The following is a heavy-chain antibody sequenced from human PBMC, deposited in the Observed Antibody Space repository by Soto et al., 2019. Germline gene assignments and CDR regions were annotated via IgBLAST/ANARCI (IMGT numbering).Heavy chain of an antibody. D-gene: IGHD5-12*01. V-gene: IGHV1-69*13. CDR3: ARDQHSGYETGSNGMDV. Sequence: ASVKVSCKASGGTFSSYAISWVRQAPGQGLEWMGGIIPIFGTANYAQKFQGRVTITADESTSTAYMELSSLRSEDTAVYYCARDQHSGYETGSNGMDVWGQGTTVTVSS. J-gene: IGHJ6*02. CDR1: GGTFSSYA. CDR2: IIPIFGTA.